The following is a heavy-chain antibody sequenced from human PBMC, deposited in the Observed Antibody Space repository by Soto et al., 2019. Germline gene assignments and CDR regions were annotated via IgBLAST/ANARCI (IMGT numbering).Heavy chain of an antibody. CDR2: SVPNVGTV. J-gene: IGHJ4*02. V-gene: IGHV1-69*06. Sequence: QMQLVQSGAEVKKPGSSVKVSCKASGGTLSSFINYPINWVRQAPGQGLEWMGGSVPNVGTVNYAQKFQGRVTITADKSTGTAYMELSSLRSEDTALYYCARRDTSGFLRYFDNWGQGTLVTVSS. D-gene: IGHD3-3*01. CDR1: GGTLSSFINYP. CDR3: ARRDTSGFLRYFDN.